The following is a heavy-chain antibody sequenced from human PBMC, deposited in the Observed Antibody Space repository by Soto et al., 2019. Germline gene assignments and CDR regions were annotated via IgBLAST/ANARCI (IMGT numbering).Heavy chain of an antibody. V-gene: IGHV3-7*03. Sequence: GGSLRLSCAASGFTFSSYWMSWVRQAPGKGLEWVANIKQDRSEKYYADSVKGRFTISRDNSKNTLYLQMNSLRAEDTAVYYCAKDHLPGIAAAGTPPFDYWGQGTLVTVSS. J-gene: IGHJ4*02. CDR3: AKDHLPGIAAAGTPPFDY. CDR2: IKQDRSEK. D-gene: IGHD6-13*01. CDR1: GFTFSSYW.